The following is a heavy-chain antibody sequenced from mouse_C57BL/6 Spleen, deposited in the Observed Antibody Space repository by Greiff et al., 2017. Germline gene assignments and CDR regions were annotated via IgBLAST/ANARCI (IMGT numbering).Heavy chain of an antibody. J-gene: IGHJ2*01. D-gene: IGHD1-2*01. CDR2: IDPSDSET. Sequence: QVQLQQPGAELVRPGSSVKLSCKASGYTFTSYWMHWVKQRPIQGLEWIGNIDPSDSETHYNQKFKDKATLTVDKSSSTAYMQLSSLTSEDSAVYYCASEGITTAFDYWGQGTTLTVSS. V-gene: IGHV1-52*01. CDR3: ASEGITTAFDY. CDR1: GYTFTSYW.